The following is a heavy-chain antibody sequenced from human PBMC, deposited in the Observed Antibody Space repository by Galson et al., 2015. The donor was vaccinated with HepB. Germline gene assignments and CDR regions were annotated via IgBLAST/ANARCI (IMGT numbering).Heavy chain of an antibody. V-gene: IGHV3-33*01. J-gene: IGHJ4*02. CDR2: IWYDGDPK. CDR1: GFTFSNYG. CDR3: AGGPPRERDIWSLPYTRPDF. Sequence: LRLSCAASGFTFSNYGMHWVRQAPGPGLEWVAVIWYDGDPKYYADSVKGRFTVSRDTSNSTLYLQMNSLRVGATAVYDWAGGPPRERDIWSLPYTRPDFLGQGTLVTVSS. D-gene: IGHD3-3*01.